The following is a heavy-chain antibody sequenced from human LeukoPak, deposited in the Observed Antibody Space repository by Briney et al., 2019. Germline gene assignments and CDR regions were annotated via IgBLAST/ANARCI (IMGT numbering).Heavy chain of an antibody. CDR3: ATGVSCYGSGSYYNPLDY. CDR1: GYSFTSYW. J-gene: IGHJ4*02. D-gene: IGHD3-10*01. Sequence: GESLKISWKGSGYSFTSYWIGWVRQMPGKGLEWMGIIYPGDSDTRYSPSFQGQVTISADKSISTAYLQWSSLKASDTAMYYCATGVSCYGSGSYYNPLDYWGQGTLVTVSS. CDR2: IYPGDSDT. V-gene: IGHV5-51*01.